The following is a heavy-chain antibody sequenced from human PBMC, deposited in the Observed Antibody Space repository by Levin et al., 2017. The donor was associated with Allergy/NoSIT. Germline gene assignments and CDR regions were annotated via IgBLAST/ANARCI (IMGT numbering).Heavy chain of an antibody. CDR1: GFTFSSYG. V-gene: IGHV3-30*18. CDR2: ISYDGSNK. CDR3: AKGTRGYSYGSAFDI. D-gene: IGHD5-18*01. Sequence: LSLTCAASGFTFSSYGMHWVRQAPGKGLEWVAVISYDGSNKYYADSVKGRFTISRDNSKNTLYLQMNSLRAEDTAVYYCAKGTRGYSYGSAFDIWGQGTMVTVSS. J-gene: IGHJ3*02.